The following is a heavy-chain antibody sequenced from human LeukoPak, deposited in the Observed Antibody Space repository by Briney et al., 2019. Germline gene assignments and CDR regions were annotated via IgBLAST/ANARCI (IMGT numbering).Heavy chain of an antibody. CDR1: GGSMTNLY. V-gene: IGHV4-59*01. CDR2: IYDSGST. Sequence: SETLSLTCSVSGGSMTNLYWTWIRQPPGKGLEWIGDIYDSGSTMYNTSLESRVTISVDTSKNQFSLKLSSVTAADTAVYYCAKGGSTNFYYGDVWGQGTTVTVSS. CDR3: AKGGSTNFYYGDV. J-gene: IGHJ6*02. D-gene: IGHD2/OR15-2a*01.